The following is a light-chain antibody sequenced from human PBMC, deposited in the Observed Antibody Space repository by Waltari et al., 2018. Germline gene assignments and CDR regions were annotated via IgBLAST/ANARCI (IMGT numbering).Light chain of an antibody. V-gene: IGKV4-1*01. CDR1: QSVFYSSNNKNY. Sequence: DIVMTQSPDSLPVSLGERAPITSKSSQSVFYSSNNKNYLAWYQQKQGQPPNLLIYWASTRESGVPDRFSGSGSGTDFTLTISSLQAEDVAVYYCQQYYTTPYTFGQGTKLEIK. CDR2: WAS. J-gene: IGKJ2*01. CDR3: QQYYTTPYT.